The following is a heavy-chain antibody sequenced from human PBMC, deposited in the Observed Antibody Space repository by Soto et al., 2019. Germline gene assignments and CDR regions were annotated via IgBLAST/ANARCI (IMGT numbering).Heavy chain of an antibody. CDR1: GGSISSYY. CDR3: ARGGATMRVFYNWFDP. V-gene: IGHV4-59*01. Sequence: PSETLSLTCTVSGGSISSYYWSWIRQPPGKGLEWIGYIYYSGSTNYNPSLKSRVTISVDTSKNQFSLKLSSVTAADTAVYYCARGGATMRVFYNWFDPWGQGTLVTVSS. D-gene: IGHD1-26*01. CDR2: IYYSGST. J-gene: IGHJ5*02.